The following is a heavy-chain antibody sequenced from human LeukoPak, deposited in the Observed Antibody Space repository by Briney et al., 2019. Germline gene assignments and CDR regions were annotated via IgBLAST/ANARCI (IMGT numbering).Heavy chain of an antibody. D-gene: IGHD1-26*01. Sequence: GGSVRLSCAASGFTFSSYWMHWVRQAPGKGLVWVSRINSDGSSTSYADSVKGRFTISRDNAKNTLYLQMNSLRAEDTAVYYCARRGSPGHFDYWGQGTLVTVSS. V-gene: IGHV3-74*01. J-gene: IGHJ4*02. CDR1: GFTFSSYW. CDR2: INSDGSST. CDR3: ARRGSPGHFDY.